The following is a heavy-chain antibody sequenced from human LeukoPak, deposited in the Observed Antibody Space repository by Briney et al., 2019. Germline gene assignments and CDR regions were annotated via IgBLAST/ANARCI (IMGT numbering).Heavy chain of an antibody. CDR2: ISGSGGST. J-gene: IGHJ6*02. V-gene: IGHV3-23*01. CDR3: AKDLGSGWFHYYYYGMDV. D-gene: IGHD6-19*01. CDR1: GFTFSSYA. Sequence: GGSLRLSCAASGFTFSSYAMSWVRQAPGKGLEWVSAISGSGGSTYYADSVKGRFTISRDNSKNTLYLQMNSLRAEDTAVYYCAKDLGSGWFHYYYYGMDVWGQGTLVTVSS.